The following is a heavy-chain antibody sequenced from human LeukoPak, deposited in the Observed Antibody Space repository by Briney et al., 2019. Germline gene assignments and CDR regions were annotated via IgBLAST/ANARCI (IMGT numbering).Heavy chain of an antibody. J-gene: IGHJ4*02. CDR2: IKSKTDGGTT. D-gene: IGHD5-18*01. V-gene: IGHV3-15*01. CDR3: ARVGGYSYGGYFDY. Sequence: GGSLRLSCAASGFTFSNAWMSWVRQAPGKGLEWVGRIKSKTDGGTTDYAAPVKGRLTISRDNSKNTLYLQMNSLRAEDTAVYYCARVGGYSYGGYFDYWGQGTLVTVSS. CDR1: GFTFSNAW.